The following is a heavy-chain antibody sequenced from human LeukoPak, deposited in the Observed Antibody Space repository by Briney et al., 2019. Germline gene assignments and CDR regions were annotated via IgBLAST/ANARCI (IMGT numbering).Heavy chain of an antibody. D-gene: IGHD2-21*02. CDR1: GFTFSSYS. V-gene: IGHV3-48*04. Sequence: PGGSLRLSCAASGFTFSSYSMNWVRQAPGKGVEWVSYISSSSSTIYYADSVKGRFTISRDNAKNSLYLQMNSLRAEDTAVYYCARDRLPPIVVVTADAFDIWGQGTMVTVSS. J-gene: IGHJ3*02. CDR3: ARDRLPPIVVVTADAFDI. CDR2: ISSSSSTI.